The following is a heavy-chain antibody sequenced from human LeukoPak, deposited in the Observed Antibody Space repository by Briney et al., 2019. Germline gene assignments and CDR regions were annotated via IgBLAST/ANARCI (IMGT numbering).Heavy chain of an antibody. CDR1: GFTFSNFG. D-gene: IGHD3-22*01. V-gene: IGHV3-23*01. Sequence: PGGSLRLSCAASGFTFSNFGMNWVRQAPGKGLEWVSIITSGVGITYYADSVEGRFTISRDNSRNTLYLQMNSLRAEDTAVYYCAKGDYYDLDYWGQGTLVTVSS. J-gene: IGHJ4*02. CDR3: AKGDYYDLDY. CDR2: ITSGVGIT.